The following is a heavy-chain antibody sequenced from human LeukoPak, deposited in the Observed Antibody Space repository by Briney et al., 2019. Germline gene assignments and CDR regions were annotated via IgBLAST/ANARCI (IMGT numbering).Heavy chain of an antibody. D-gene: IGHD6-19*01. V-gene: IGHV1-8*01. CDR2: MNPNSGNT. CDR1: GYTFTSYD. J-gene: IGHJ4*02. Sequence: ASVKVSCKPPGYTFTSYDINWVRQAPGQRLEWMGWMNPNSGNTGYAQKFQGRVTMTRNTSISTAYMELSSLRSEDTAVYYCARIPIAVAGGFDYWGQGTLVTVSS. CDR3: ARIPIAVAGGFDY.